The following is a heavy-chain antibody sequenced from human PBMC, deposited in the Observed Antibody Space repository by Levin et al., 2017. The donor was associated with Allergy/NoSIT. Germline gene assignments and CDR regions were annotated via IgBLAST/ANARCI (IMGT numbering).Heavy chain of an antibody. V-gene: IGHV3-7*01. J-gene: IGHJ3*02. CDR3: ARDLTIGAHDYWYDALDI. CDR1: GFTFNNYW. D-gene: IGHD5-12*01. Sequence: SGGSLRLSCAASGFTFNNYWMTWVRQAPGKGLEWVANIHEDGSLKYYVDSVKGRFTISRDNAKNSLYLQMNSLRAEDTALYYCARDLTIGAHDYWYDALDIWGQGTMVTVSS. CDR2: IHEDGSLK.